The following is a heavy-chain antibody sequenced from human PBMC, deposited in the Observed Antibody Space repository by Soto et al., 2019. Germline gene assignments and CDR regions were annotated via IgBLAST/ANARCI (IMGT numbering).Heavy chain of an antibody. J-gene: IGHJ4*02. CDR3: ATDAGKTYYHSSGYYYASFDY. CDR1: GYTLTELS. Sequence: ASVKVSCKVSGYTLTELSMHWVRQAPGKGLEWMGGFDPEDGETIYAQKFQGRVTMTEDTSTDTAYMELSSLRSEDTAVYYCATDAGKTYYHSSGYYYASFDYWGQGTLAPVSS. V-gene: IGHV1-24*01. D-gene: IGHD3-22*01. CDR2: FDPEDGET.